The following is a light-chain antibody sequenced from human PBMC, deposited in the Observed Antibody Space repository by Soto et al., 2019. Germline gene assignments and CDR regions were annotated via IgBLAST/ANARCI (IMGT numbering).Light chain of an antibody. CDR2: GAS. J-gene: IGKJ3*01. CDR3: QQYNSWPFP. Sequence: EIVMTQSPATLSVSPGERATLSCRASQSVSANLAWYQQKSGQAPRLLIYGASTRATGVPARFSGSGSGTEFTLTISSLQSEDFAVFYCQQYNSWPFPCGPGNKVDIK. V-gene: IGKV3-15*01. CDR1: QSVSAN.